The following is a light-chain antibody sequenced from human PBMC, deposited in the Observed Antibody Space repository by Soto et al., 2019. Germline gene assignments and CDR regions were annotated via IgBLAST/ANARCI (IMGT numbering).Light chain of an antibody. CDR1: QSPVTTDGNTY. V-gene: IGKV2-30*01. J-gene: IGKJ2*01. CDR3: MQCPDWPYT. CDR2: KVS. Sequence: DIVMTQSPLSLPVTLGQPASISCRSSQSPVTTDGNTYLNWFQQRPGQSPRRLIYKVSIRDSGGADRFSGSGSDREFTLRISRVEVEDVGVYFWMQCPDWPYTVGEGPKLEI.